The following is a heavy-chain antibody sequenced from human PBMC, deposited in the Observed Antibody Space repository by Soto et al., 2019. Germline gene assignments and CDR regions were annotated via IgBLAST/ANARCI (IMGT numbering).Heavy chain of an antibody. Sequence: GGSLRLSCAASGFTSSSYAMHWVRQAPGKGLEWVAVISYDGSNKYYADSVKGRSTISRDNSKNTLYLQMNSLRAEDTAVYYCARDQPRQWELLNYYYYYGMDVWGQGTTVTVSS. J-gene: IGHJ6*02. CDR3: ARDQPRQWELLNYYYYYGMDV. CDR1: GFTSSSYA. CDR2: ISYDGSNK. V-gene: IGHV3-30-3*01. D-gene: IGHD1-26*01.